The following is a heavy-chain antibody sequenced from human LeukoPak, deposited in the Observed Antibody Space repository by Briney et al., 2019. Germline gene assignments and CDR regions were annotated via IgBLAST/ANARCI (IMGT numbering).Heavy chain of an antibody. Sequence: SETLSLTCTVSGGSISSYYWSWIRQPPGKGLEWIGEINHSGSTNYNPSLKSRVTISVDTSKNQFSLKLSSVTAADTAVYYCAGYCSGGSCYWRSGDYWGQGTLVTVSS. CDR3: AGYCSGGSCYWRSGDY. CDR1: GGSISSYY. D-gene: IGHD2-15*01. J-gene: IGHJ4*02. V-gene: IGHV4-34*01. CDR2: INHSGST.